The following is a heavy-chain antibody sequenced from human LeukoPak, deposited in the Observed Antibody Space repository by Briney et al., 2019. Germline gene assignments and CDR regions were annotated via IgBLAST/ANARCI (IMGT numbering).Heavy chain of an antibody. CDR2: IYHSGSA. J-gene: IGHJ4*02. CDR3: ARHGSGSYFDY. D-gene: IGHD3-10*01. CDR1: GYSISSGYF. Sequence: SETLSLTCTVSGYSISSGYFWGWIRQPPGKGLEWIGNIYHSGSAHYSPSLKSRVTISVDTSKNQFSLKLSSVTAADTAVYYCARHGSGSYFDYWGQGTLVTVSS. V-gene: IGHV4-38-2*02.